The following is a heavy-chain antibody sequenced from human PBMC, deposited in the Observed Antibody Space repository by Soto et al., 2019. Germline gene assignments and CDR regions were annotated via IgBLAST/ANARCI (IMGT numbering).Heavy chain of an antibody. V-gene: IGHV1-69*13. J-gene: IGHJ6*02. D-gene: IGHD6-13*01. CDR3: ARDKAYSSSQPYYYYGMDV. Sequence: ASVKVSCKASGGTFSSYAISWVRQAPGQGLEWMGGIIPIFGTANYAQKFQGRVTITADESTSTAYMELSSLRSEDTAVYYCARDKAYSSSQPYYYYGMDVWGQGTTVTVSS. CDR2: IIPIFGTA. CDR1: GGTFSSYA.